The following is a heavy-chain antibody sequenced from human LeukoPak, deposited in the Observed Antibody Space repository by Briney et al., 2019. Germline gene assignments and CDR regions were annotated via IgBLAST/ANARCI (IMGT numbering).Heavy chain of an antibody. CDR3: AKPRDIDSWAFDV. Sequence: PGRSLRLSCAASGFTFSSYGMHWVRQAPGKGLEWVAVIWYDGSNKYYADSVKGRFTISRDNSKNTLSLQMNSLRTEDTAVYYCAKPRDIDSWAFDVWGQGTMVTVS. V-gene: IGHV3-30*18. CDR1: GFTFSSYG. CDR2: IWYDGSNK. D-gene: IGHD2-15*01. J-gene: IGHJ3*01.